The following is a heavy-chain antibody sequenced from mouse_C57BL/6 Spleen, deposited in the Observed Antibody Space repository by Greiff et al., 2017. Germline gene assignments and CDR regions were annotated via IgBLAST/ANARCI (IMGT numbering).Heavy chain of an antibody. J-gene: IGHJ4*01. D-gene: IGHD1-1*01. CDR3: AIYYYGSSHYAMDY. Sequence: EVQVVESGTVLVKPGASVKMSCKASGYTFTDYYMNWVKQSHGKSLEWIGVINPYNGGTSYNQKFKGKATLTVDKSSSTAYMELNSLTSEDSAVYYCAIYYYGSSHYAMDYWGQGTSVTVSS. V-gene: IGHV1-19*01. CDR2: INPYNGGT. CDR1: GYTFTDYY.